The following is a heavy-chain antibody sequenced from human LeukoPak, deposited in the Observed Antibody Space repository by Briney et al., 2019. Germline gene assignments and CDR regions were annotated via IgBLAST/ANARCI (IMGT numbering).Heavy chain of an antibody. D-gene: IGHD6-13*01. Sequence: PGRSLRLSCTASGFTFDDYAMHWVRQAPGKGLEWVSGISWNSGSIGYADSVKGRFTISRDNAKNSLYLQMNSLRAEDTALYYCAKDTYSSSWCYFDCWGQGTLVTVSS. CDR1: GFTFDDYA. J-gene: IGHJ4*02. V-gene: IGHV3-9*01. CDR2: ISWNSGSI. CDR3: AKDTYSSSWCYFDC.